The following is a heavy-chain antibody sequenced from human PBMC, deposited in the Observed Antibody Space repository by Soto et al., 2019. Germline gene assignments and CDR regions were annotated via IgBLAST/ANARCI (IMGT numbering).Heavy chain of an antibody. CDR2: IIPIFGTA. CDR3: AAGGGTGTPRSIDY. J-gene: IGHJ4*02. CDR1: GGTFSSYA. D-gene: IGHD1-1*01. Sequence: SVKVSCKASGGTFSSYAISWVRQAPGQGLEWMGGIIPIFGTANYAQKFQGRVTITADESTSTAYMELSSLRSEDTAVYYCAAGGGTGTPRSIDYWGQGTLVTVSS. V-gene: IGHV1-69*13.